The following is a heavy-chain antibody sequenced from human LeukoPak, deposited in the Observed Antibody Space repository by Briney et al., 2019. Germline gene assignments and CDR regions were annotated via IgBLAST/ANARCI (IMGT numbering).Heavy chain of an antibody. CDR3: ARAMMVVANLWGVFDY. D-gene: IGHD3-22*01. CDR2: ISGSGGST. CDR1: GFSFSSYA. V-gene: IGHV3-23*01. J-gene: IGHJ4*02. Sequence: GGSLRLSCAASGFSFSSYAMSWVRQAPGKGLEWVSGISGSGGSTYSADSVKGRFTISRDNSKNTLFLQMNSLRGEDTAVYYCARAMMVVANLWGVFDYWGQGTLVTVSS.